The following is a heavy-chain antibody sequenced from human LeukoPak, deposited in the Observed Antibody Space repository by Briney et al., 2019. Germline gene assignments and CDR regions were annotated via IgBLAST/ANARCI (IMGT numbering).Heavy chain of an antibody. Sequence: PSETLSLTCAVSGGSISSGGYSWSWIRRPPGKGLEWIGYIYHSGSTYYNPSLKSRVTISVDRSKNQFSLKLSSVTAADTAVYYCARMFGGFDPWGQGTLVTVSS. CDR1: GGSISSGGYS. J-gene: IGHJ5*02. CDR3: ARMFGGFDP. CDR2: IYHSGST. V-gene: IGHV4-30-2*01. D-gene: IGHD3-10*02.